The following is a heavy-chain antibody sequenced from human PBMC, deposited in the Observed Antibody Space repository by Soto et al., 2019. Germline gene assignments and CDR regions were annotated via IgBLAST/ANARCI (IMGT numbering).Heavy chain of an antibody. CDR1: GFTFSSYA. CDR2: ISGSGGST. CDR3: AKERRKGMIVVVITTFDY. Sequence: EVQLLESGGGLVQPGGSLRLSCAASGFTFSSYAMSWVRQAPGKGLEWVSAISGSGGSTYYADSVKGRFTISRDNSKNTLYLQMTSLRAEDTAVYYCAKERRKGMIVVVITTFDYWGQGTLVTVSS. V-gene: IGHV3-23*01. D-gene: IGHD3-22*01. J-gene: IGHJ4*02.